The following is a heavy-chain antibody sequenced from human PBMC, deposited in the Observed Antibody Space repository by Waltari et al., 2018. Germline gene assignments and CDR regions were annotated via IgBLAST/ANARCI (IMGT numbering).Heavy chain of an antibody. D-gene: IGHD2-21*01. CDR3: ARHVARRSPFDF. CDR2: ISPSYSET. J-gene: IGHJ3*01. Sequence: EVQLLQSGAEVKKPGESLNISCKGFGYSFPTYWIAWLRQRPGKGLKWMGIISPSYSETRYSPSCQGQVTISADKSINTAYLQWSSLKASDTAMYYCARHVARRSPFDFWGQGTVVIVSS. V-gene: IGHV5-51*01. CDR1: GYSFPTYW.